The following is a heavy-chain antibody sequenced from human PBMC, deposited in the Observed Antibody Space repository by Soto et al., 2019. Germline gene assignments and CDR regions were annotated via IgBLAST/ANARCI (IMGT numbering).Heavy chain of an antibody. D-gene: IGHD3-9*01. Sequence: ASVKVSCKASGYTFTGYYIHWVRQAPGQGLEWMGWINPKSGGTSYAQKFQGGVTMTRDTSTSTAYMELRSLRSDDTAVYYCARIRDLRYFDWLYFDYWAQGTLVTVSS. CDR2: INPKSGGT. CDR3: ARIRDLRYFDWLYFDY. J-gene: IGHJ4*02. V-gene: IGHV1-2*02. CDR1: GYTFTGYY.